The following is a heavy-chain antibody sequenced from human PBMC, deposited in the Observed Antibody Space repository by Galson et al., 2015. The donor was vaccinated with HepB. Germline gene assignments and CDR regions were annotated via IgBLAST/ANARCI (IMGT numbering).Heavy chain of an antibody. CDR1: GFTVSRHY. Sequence: SLRLSCAAAGFTVSRHYMIWVRQAPGKGLEWVSIFYSGGSTYYVDSVKGRFPISRDHSKNTLFLQMNSLRVEDTAVYYCARSRRDMAAASFDYWGQGTRVTVSS. J-gene: IGHJ4*02. CDR3: ARSRRDMAAASFDY. V-gene: IGHV3-53*01. D-gene: IGHD6-13*01. CDR2: FYSGGST.